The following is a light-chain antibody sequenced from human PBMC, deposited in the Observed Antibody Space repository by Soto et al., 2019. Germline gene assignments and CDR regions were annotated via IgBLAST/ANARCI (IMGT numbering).Light chain of an antibody. J-gene: IGKJ3*01. V-gene: IGKV1-39*01. Sequence: DIQMTQSPPSLSASVGDRVTISCRASQSISSYLNWYQQKPGKAPKLLIYDVSNLESGVPSRFSGSGSGTEFTLTISRLEPEDFAVYYCQHYGNSPPSVTFGPGTKVDIK. CDR1: QSISSY. CDR3: QHYGNSPPSVT. CDR2: DVS.